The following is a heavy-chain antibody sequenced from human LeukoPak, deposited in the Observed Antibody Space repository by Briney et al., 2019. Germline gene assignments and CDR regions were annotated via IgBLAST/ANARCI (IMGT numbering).Heavy chain of an antibody. J-gene: IGHJ4*02. CDR2: IIPILGIA. CDR1: GGTFSSYT. V-gene: IGHV1-69*02. Sequence: ASAKVSCKASGGTFSSYTISWVRQAPGQGLEWMGRIIPILGIANYAQKFQGRVTITTDESTSTAYMELSSLRSEDTAVYYCAKSLADYGDTRYYFDYWGQGTLVTVSS. CDR3: AKSLADYGDTRYYFDY. D-gene: IGHD4-17*01.